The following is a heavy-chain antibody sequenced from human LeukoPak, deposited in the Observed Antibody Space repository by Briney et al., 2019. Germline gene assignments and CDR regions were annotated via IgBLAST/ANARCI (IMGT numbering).Heavy chain of an antibody. CDR1: GFTFGSFS. V-gene: IGHV3-21*01. J-gene: IGHJ4*02. CDR2: ISSSGTYI. Sequence: GGSLRLSCAASGFTFGSFSMTWVRQAPGKGLEWVSSISSSGTYIYYADSVKGRFTISRDNSKDTLYLQMNSLRAEDTAVYYCAKDLGGAWYDYWGQGTLVTVSS. D-gene: IGHD6-19*01. CDR3: AKDLGGAWYDY.